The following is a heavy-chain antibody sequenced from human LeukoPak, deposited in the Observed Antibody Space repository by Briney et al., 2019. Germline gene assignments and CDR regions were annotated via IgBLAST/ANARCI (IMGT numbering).Heavy chain of an antibody. D-gene: IGHD1-1*01. CDR2: IYYSGST. V-gene: IGHV4-59*08. CDR1: GHSIRNNY. Sequence: SETLSLTCTVSGHSIRNNYWSWIRQPPGKGLECIGYIYYSGSTNSNPSLKSRVIISVDTSKNQFSLKLSSVTAADTAVYYCARLPRGTQPPEYFQRGGQGTLVTVSS. CDR3: ARLPRGTQPPEYFQR. J-gene: IGHJ1*01.